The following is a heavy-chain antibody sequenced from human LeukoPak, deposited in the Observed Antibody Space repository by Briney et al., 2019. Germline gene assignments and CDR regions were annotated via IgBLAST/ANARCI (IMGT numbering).Heavy chain of an antibody. J-gene: IGHJ3*02. Sequence: ASVKVSCKASGYTFTGYYMHWVRQAPGQGLEWMGWINPNSGGTNYAQKFQGRVTMTRDTSISTAYMELSRLRSDDTAVYYCARGYGYGYRGLSDAFDIWGQGTMVTVSS. CDR1: GYTFTGYY. V-gene: IGHV1-2*02. CDR3: ARGYGYGYRGLSDAFDI. CDR2: INPNSGGT. D-gene: IGHD5-18*01.